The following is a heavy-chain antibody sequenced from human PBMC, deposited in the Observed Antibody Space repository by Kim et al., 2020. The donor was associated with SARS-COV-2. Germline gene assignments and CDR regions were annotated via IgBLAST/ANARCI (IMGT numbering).Heavy chain of an antibody. CDR2: ISYDGSNK. V-gene: IGHV3-30*18. D-gene: IGHD2-15*01. CDR3: AKSSAAALGQYGMDV. Sequence: GGSLRLSCAASGFTFSSYGMHWVRQAPGKGLEWVAVISYDGSNKYYADSVKGRFTISRDNSKNTLYLQMNSLRAEDTAVYYCAKSSAAALGQYGMDVWGQGTTVTVSS. J-gene: IGHJ6*02. CDR1: GFTFSSYG.